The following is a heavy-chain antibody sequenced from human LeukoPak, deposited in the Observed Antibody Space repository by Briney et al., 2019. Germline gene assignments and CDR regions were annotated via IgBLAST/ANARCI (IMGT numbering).Heavy chain of an antibody. V-gene: IGHV3-21*04. CDR1: GFTFSSYS. J-gene: IGHJ4*02. CDR2: ISSSSSYI. CDR3: ARRADSHPYDY. Sequence: GGSLRLSCAASGFTFSSYSMNWVRQAPGKGLEWVSYISSSSSYIYYADSMKGRFTISRDNAKNSLYLQMNSLRAEDTAVYYCARRADSHPYDYWGQGILVTVSS.